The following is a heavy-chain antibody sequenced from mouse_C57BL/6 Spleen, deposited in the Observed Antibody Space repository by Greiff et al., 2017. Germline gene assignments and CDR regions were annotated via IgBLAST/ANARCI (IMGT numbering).Heavy chain of an antibody. J-gene: IGHJ2*01. V-gene: IGHV1-78*01. Sequence: VQGVESDAELVKPGASVKISCKVSGYTFTDHTIHWMKQRPEQGLEWIGYIYPRDGSTKYNEKFKGKATLTADKSSSTAYMQLNSLTSEDSAVYFCARYYGSSYWFDYWGQGTTLTVSS. CDR1: GYTFTDHT. CDR2: IYPRDGST. D-gene: IGHD1-1*01. CDR3: ARYYGSSYWFDY.